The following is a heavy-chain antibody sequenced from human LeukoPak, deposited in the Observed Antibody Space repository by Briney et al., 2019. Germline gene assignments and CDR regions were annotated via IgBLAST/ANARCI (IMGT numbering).Heavy chain of an antibody. Sequence: SETLSLTCSVSGASLSSSSNYWGWIRQPPGKGLEWIGSIYYSGSTSYNPSFKSRVTISAGTSNRQFSLELSSVTAADTAVYYCACNTGSYIDYWGQGTLVTVSS. CDR1: GASLSSSSNY. CDR3: ACNTGSYIDY. D-gene: IGHD1-26*01. CDR2: IYYSGST. V-gene: IGHV4-39*01. J-gene: IGHJ4*02.